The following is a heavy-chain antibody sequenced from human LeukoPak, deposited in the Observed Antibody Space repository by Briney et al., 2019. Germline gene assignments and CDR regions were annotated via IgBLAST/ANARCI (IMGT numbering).Heavy chain of an antibody. CDR1: GFIFSSYG. D-gene: IGHD2-15*01. J-gene: IGHJ4*02. CDR2: IKFDESTT. V-gene: IGHV3-30*02. CDR3: AKDQGDCTGSTCYLRYLEY. Sequence: PGGSLTLSCAASGFIFSSYGMHWLRQAPGKGLEWVSFIKFDESTTVNPDSVKGRFTISRDNSKHTVYMQMPSLRVEDTGVYYCAKDQGDCTGSTCYLRYLEYWGQGIRVTVSS.